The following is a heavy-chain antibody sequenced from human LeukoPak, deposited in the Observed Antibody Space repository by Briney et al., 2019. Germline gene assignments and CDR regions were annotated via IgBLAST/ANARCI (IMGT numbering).Heavy chain of an antibody. CDR1: GYSFTAYY. CDR3: AREDRPPNYFQH. Sequence: ASVKVSCKASGYSFTAYYIHWVRQAPGQGLEWMGIINPSGGSTSYAQKFQGRVTMTRDMSTSTVYMELSSLRSEDTAVYYCAREDRPPNYFQHWGQGTLVTVSS. CDR2: INPSGGST. V-gene: IGHV1-46*01. J-gene: IGHJ1*01.